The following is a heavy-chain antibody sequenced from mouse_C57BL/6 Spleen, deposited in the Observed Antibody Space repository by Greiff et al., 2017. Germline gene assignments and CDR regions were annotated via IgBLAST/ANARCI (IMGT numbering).Heavy chain of an antibody. CDR3: ARELTGTSDFDY. J-gene: IGHJ2*01. Sequence: QVQLQQPGAELVRPGSSVKLSCKASGYTFTSYWMHWVKQRPIQGLEWIGNIDPSDSVTHYNQKFKDKATLTVDKSSSTAYMQLSSLTSEDSAVYYCARELTGTSDFDYWGQGTTLTVSS. CDR2: IDPSDSVT. CDR1: GYTFTSYW. D-gene: IGHD4-1*01. V-gene: IGHV1-52*01.